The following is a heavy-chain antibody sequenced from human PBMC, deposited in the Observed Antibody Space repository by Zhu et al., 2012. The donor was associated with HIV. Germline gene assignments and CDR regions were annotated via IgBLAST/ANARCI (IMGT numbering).Heavy chain of an antibody. J-gene: IGHJ4*02. V-gene: IGHV3-23*01. CDR1: GFTFSSYA. CDR3: AKTYYYDSSGYYRADYFDY. CDR2: ISGSGGST. D-gene: IGHD3-22*01. Sequence: EVQLLESGGGLVQPGGSLRLSCAASGFTFSSYAMSWVRQAPGKGLEWVSAISGSGGSTYYADSVKGQFTISRDNSKNTLYLQMNSLRAEDTAVYYCAKTYYYDSSGYYRADYFDYWAREPWSPSPQ.